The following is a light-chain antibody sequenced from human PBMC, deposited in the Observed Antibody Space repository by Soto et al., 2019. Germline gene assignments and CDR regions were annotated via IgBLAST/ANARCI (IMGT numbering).Light chain of an antibody. CDR1: QSVGSN. CDR3: QQYNWPYT. J-gene: IGKJ2*01. Sequence: EIVMTQSPATLSVSPGERASLSCRASQSVGSNLAWYQQTAGQAPRLLIYGASTRATGIPARFSGSGSGTEFTLTISSLQSEDFAVYSCQQYNWPYTFGQGTKLEIK. V-gene: IGKV3-15*01. CDR2: GAS.